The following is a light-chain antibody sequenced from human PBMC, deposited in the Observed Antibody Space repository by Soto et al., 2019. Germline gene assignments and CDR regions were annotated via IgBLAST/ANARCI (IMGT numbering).Light chain of an antibody. CDR2: DAS. J-gene: IGKJ2*01. Sequence: EIVLTQSPGTLSLSPGERATLSCGASQSVSFNYLAWYQQKVGLAPRLLIYDASRKATGTPDRFSGSGSGTDFTLTISRLEPEDFAVYVCQQYGSSPYTFGQWTNQEIK. CDR3: QQYGSSPYT. CDR1: QSVSFNY. V-gene: IGKV3D-20*01.